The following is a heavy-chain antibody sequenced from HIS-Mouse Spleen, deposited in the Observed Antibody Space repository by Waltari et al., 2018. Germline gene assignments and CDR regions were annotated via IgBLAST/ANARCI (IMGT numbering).Heavy chain of an antibody. D-gene: IGHD1-26*01. Sequence: QVQLQESGPGLVKPSETLSLTCTVSGGSISSNYWSWIRQPPRKGLEWIGRIYTSGSTNYNPSLKSRVTMSVDTSKNQFSLKLSSVTAADTAVYYCARDSPYSGSYYGYYFDYWGQGTLVTVSS. CDR2: IYTSGST. V-gene: IGHV4-4*07. J-gene: IGHJ4*02. CDR1: GGSISSNY. CDR3: ARDSPYSGSYYGYYFDY.